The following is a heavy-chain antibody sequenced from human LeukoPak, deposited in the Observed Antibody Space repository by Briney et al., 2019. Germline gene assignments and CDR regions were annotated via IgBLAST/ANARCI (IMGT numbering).Heavy chain of an antibody. J-gene: IGHJ4*02. D-gene: IGHD5-12*01. CDR2: VRYDGSNE. V-gene: IGHV3-30*02. CDR1: GFAFSNYG. CDR3: AKDSNSGYVSVGPDF. Sequence: GGSLRLSCPTSGFAFSNYGMHWVRQAPGTGLEWVAFVRYDGSNEYYADSVKGRSTVSRDNSRNTLYLQMNSLTSEDTGVYSCAKDSNSGYVSVGPDFWGLGALVTVSS.